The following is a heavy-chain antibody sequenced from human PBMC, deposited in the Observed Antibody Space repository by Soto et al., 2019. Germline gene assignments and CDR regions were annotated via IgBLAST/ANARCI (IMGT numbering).Heavy chain of an antibody. J-gene: IGHJ6*02. D-gene: IGHD3-9*01. V-gene: IGHV4-31*03. CDR3: AKINGDNCGMNA. Sequence: SETLSLTCTVSGGSISSGGYYWSWIRQHPGRRLQWLGYIYYSGSTYYNPYLKSRFTISVDTSKNQFSLKLSAVTAADTAVYYCAKINGDNCGMNAWGQGTTVTVSS. CDR2: IYYSGST. CDR1: GGSISSGGYY.